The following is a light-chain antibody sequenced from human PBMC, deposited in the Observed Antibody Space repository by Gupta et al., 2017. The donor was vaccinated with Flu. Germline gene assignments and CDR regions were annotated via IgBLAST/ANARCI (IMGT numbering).Light chain of an antibody. Sequence: DIVMTLSPDSLAVAMGESATINCKSSQSVLYSSNNKSYLAWYQQKPGQPPKLLIYWASTRESGVPDRFSGSGSGTDFTLTISSLQAEDVAVYYCQQYYSTPYTFGQGTKLEIK. J-gene: IGKJ2*01. CDR3: QQYYSTPYT. CDR1: QSVLYSSNNKSY. V-gene: IGKV4-1*01. CDR2: WAS.